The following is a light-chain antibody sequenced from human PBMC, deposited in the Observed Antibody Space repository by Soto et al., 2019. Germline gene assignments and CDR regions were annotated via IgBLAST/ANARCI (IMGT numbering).Light chain of an antibody. CDR3: SSYTSTSLYV. CDR1: SSDVGGYNY. V-gene: IGLV2-14*03. Sequence: QSVLTQPASVSGSPVPAITISCTGTSSDVGGYNYVSWYVQHTGKVPKHIIFDVTHRPSGDSNRFAASKSGNTASLTISGLQPEDEADYYCSSYTSTSLYVFGTGTKLTV. J-gene: IGLJ1*01. CDR2: DVT.